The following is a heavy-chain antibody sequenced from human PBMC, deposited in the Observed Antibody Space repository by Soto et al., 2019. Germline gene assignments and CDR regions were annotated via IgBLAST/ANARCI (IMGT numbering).Heavy chain of an antibody. J-gene: IGHJ4*02. CDR1: GFTFSDSA. V-gene: IGHV3-73*01. D-gene: IGHD6-13*01. Sequence: PVGSLRLSGAASGFTFSDSAIHWVRQASGKGLEWVGRIRSKPNSYATAYAASVKGRFTISRDDSKNTAYLQMNSLKTEDTAMYYCTRLSLAAAGTDYWGQGTLVTVSS. CDR2: IRSKPNSYAT. CDR3: TRLSLAAAGTDY.